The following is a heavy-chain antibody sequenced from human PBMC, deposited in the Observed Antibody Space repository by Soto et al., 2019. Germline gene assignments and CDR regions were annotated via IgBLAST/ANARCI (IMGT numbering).Heavy chain of an antibody. D-gene: IGHD4-17*01. CDR2: IYWNDDK. V-gene: IGHV2-5*01. Sequence: QITLKESGPTLVKPTQTLTLTCTFSGLSLSTSGVGVGWIRQPPGKALEWLALIYWNDDKRYSPSLKSRLTITKDTSKNQVVLTMTNMDPVDTATYYCAHRSSMTTVTTYDYWGQGTLVTVSS. J-gene: IGHJ4*02. CDR3: AHRSSMTTVTTYDY. CDR1: GLSLSTSGVG.